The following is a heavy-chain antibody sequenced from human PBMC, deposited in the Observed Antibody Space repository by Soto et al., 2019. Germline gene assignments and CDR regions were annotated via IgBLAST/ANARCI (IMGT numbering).Heavy chain of an antibody. D-gene: IGHD3-10*01. CDR3: ARGLLVWFGELSLRVCYYYYMDV. J-gene: IGHJ6*03. Sequence: QVQLQQWGAGLLKPSETLSLTCAVYGGSFSGYYWSWIRHTPGKGLEWIGEINDSGRTNHNPALMSGVSILGDTPKSQSSLKLRSVTAGDTAVYDGARGLLVWFGELSLRVCYYYYMDVWGKGTTVTVSS. V-gene: IGHV4-34*01. CDR1: GGSFSGYY. CDR2: INDSGRT.